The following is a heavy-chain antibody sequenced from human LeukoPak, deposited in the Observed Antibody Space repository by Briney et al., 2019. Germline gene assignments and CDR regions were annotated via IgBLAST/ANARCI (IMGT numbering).Heavy chain of an antibody. CDR3: ARGRWGNYYSYYYGLDV. D-gene: IGHD1-26*01. CDR2: ISSSGSTI. J-gene: IGHJ6*02. V-gene: IGHV3-11*01. CDR1: GFTFSDYH. Sequence: PGGSLRLSCAASGFTFSDYHMNWIRQAPGKGLEWVSHISSSGSTIYYTDSVKGRFTMSRDNAKNSLYLQMNSLRAEDTALYYCARGRWGNYYSYYYGLDVWGQGTTVTVSS.